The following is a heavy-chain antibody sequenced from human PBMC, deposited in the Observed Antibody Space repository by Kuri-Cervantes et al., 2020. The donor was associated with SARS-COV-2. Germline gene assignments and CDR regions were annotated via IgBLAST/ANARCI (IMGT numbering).Heavy chain of an antibody. V-gene: IGHV4-39*02. CDR3: ARDAFDI. Sequence: GSLRLSCTVSGGSISSSSYYWGWIRQPPGKGLEWIGRIYTSGSTNYNPSLKSRVTISVDTSKNQFSLKLSSVTAADTAVYYCARDAFDIWGQGTMVTVSS. CDR1: GGSISSSSYY. J-gene: IGHJ3*02. CDR2: IYTSGST.